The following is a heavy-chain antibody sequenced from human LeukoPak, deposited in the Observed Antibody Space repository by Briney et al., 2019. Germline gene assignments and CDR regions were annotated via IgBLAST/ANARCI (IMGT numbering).Heavy chain of an antibody. J-gene: IGHJ4*02. V-gene: IGHV1-69*05. CDR1: GGTFSSYA. CDR2: IIPIFGTA. CDR3: ARGGGTVIAAPSY. Sequence: SVKVSCKASGGTFSSYAISWVRQAPGQGLEWMGGIIPIFGTANYAQKFQGRVTMTRNTSISTAYMELSSLRSEDTAVYYCARGGGTVIAAPSYWGQGTLVTVSS. D-gene: IGHD6-13*01.